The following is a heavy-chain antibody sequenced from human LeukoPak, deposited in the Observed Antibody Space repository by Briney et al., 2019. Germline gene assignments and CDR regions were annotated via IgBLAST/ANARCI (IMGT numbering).Heavy chain of an antibody. J-gene: IGHJ6*02. Sequence: ASVKVSCKTSGYTFTNFYMHWVRQAPGQGLEWMAIINPSGDTTSHAQKFQGRVTMTRDTSASTVYMELSSLRSEDTAVYYCASVYKNGMDVWGQGTTVTVSS. CDR1: GYTFTNFY. CDR2: INPSGDTT. V-gene: IGHV1-46*01. CDR3: ASVYKNGMDV. D-gene: IGHD5-24*01.